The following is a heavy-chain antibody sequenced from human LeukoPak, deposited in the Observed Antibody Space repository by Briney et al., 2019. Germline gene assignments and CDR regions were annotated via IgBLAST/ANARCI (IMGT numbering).Heavy chain of an antibody. V-gene: IGHV3-7*01. CDR3: ASGYLDDFWSGHF. CDR1: GFTFSTHW. CDR2: IKEDGSAK. J-gene: IGHJ4*02. D-gene: IGHD3-3*01. Sequence: GGSLRLSCVASGFTFSTHWMSWVRQVPGKGLEWAANIKEDGSAKYYVDSVKGRFTISRDNAKKSLYLQMDSLRAEDSAVYYCASGYLDDFWSGHFWGQGTQVTVSS.